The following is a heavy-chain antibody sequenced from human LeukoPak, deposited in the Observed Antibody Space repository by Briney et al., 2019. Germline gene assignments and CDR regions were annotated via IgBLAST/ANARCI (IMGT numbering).Heavy chain of an antibody. Sequence: GGSLRLSCAASGFTFSSYGMHGVRQAPGKGLEGVAVIWYDGSNKYYADSVKGRFTISRDNYKNTLYLQMNSLRAEDTAVYYCARDKSRYDSSGYYPFDYWGQGTLVTVSS. J-gene: IGHJ4*02. D-gene: IGHD3-22*01. CDR2: IWYDGSNK. V-gene: IGHV3-33*01. CDR1: GFTFSSYG. CDR3: ARDKSRYDSSGYYPFDY.